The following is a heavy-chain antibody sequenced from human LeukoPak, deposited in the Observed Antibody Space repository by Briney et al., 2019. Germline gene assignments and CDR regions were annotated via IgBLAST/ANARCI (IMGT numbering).Heavy chain of an antibody. V-gene: IGHV3-66*01. CDR3: VKGSSVAGTIFGY. J-gene: IGHJ4*02. D-gene: IGHD6-19*01. Sequence: PGGSLRLSCAASGFIVSSNYMSWVRQAPGKGLEWVSIIYGGGSTWYADSVKGRFTISRDNSKNTLYPQMNSLRAEDTAVYYCVKGSSVAGTIFGYWGQGTLVTVSS. CDR1: GFIVSSNY. CDR2: IYGGGST.